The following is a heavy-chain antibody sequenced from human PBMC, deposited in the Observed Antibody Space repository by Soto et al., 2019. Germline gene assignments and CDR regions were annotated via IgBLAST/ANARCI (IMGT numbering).Heavy chain of an antibody. D-gene: IGHD5-12*01. CDR3: ARGVATIHDWYFDL. CDR1: GFTFSSYS. CDR2: ISSGSTYI. V-gene: IGHV3-21*01. Sequence: EVQLVESGGGLVKPGGSLKLSCAASGFTFSSYSMNWVRQAPGKGLEWVSCISSGSTYIYYADSVKGRFTSSRDNAKNSLYLQMNSLSADDTAVYYCARGVATIHDWYFDLWGRGTLVTVSS. J-gene: IGHJ2*01.